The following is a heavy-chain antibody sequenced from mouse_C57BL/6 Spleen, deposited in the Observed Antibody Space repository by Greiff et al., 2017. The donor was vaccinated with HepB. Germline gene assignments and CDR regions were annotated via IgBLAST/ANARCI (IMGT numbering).Heavy chain of an antibody. V-gene: IGHV1-82*01. Sequence: VQLQQSGPELVKPGASVKISCKASGYAFSSSWMNWVKQRPGKGLEWIGRIYPGDGDTNYNGKFKGKATLTADKASSTAYMQLSSLTSEDSAVFFCAKLGQENYFDYWGQGTTLTVSS. D-gene: IGHD4-1*01. CDR1: GYAFSSSW. CDR3: AKLGQENYFDY. J-gene: IGHJ2*01. CDR2: IYPGDGDT.